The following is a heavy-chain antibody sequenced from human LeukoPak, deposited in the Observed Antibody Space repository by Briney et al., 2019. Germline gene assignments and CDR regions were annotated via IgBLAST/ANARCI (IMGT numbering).Heavy chain of an antibody. V-gene: IGHV4-59*01. CDR3: ARGLIVGATWGENSNCFDP. J-gene: IGHJ5*02. CDR2: IYYSGNT. Sequence: SETLSLTCTVSGDPISSYYWSWIRQPPGKGLEWIGYIYYSGNTNYNPSLKSRVTISVDTSKNQFSLNLSSVTAADTAVYYCARGLIVGATWGENSNCFDPWGQGTLVTVPS. CDR1: GDPISSYY. D-gene: IGHD1-26*01.